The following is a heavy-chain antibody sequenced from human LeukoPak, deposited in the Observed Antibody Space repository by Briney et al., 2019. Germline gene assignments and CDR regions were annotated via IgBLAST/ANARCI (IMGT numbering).Heavy chain of an antibody. J-gene: IGHJ6*03. CDR3: ARHPGIAVAYYYYYMDV. V-gene: IGHV4-61*02. D-gene: IGHD6-19*01. CDR1: GGSISSGSYY. Sequence: PSQTLSLTCTVSGGSISSGSYYWSWIRQPAGQGLEYIGRMYTSGSTNYNPSLKSRVTISVDTSKNQFSLKLSSVTAADTAVYYCARHPGIAVAYYYYYMDVWGKGTTVTISS. CDR2: MYTSGST.